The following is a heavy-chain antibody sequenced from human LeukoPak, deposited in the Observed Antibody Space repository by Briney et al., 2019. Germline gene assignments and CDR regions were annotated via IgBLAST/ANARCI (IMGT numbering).Heavy chain of an antibody. CDR3: ASLHYGDYVGWFDP. J-gene: IGHJ5*02. D-gene: IGHD4-17*01. Sequence: PSETLSLTCAVYGGSFSGYYWSWIRQPPGKGLEWIGEINHSGSTNYNPSLKSRVTISVDTSKNQFSLKLSSVTAADTAVYYCASLHYGDYVGWFDPWGQGTLVTVSS. CDR2: INHSGST. CDR1: GGSFSGYY. V-gene: IGHV4-34*01.